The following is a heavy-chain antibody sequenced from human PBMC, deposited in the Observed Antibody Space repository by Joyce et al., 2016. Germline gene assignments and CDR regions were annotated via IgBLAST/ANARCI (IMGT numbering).Heavy chain of an antibody. Sequence: QLQLQESGPGLVKPSETLSLTCTVSGCSINSSNYYWGWIRQPPGKGLEWIGSVYYSGSTYFNPSLKSRVTISVDTSKNQFSLKLSSVTAADTAVYYCARSFFYCSGGSCYSGEWFDPWGQGTLVIVSS. CDR3: ARSFFYCSGGSCYSGEWFDP. V-gene: IGHV4-39*07. CDR1: GCSINSSNYY. CDR2: VYYSGST. D-gene: IGHD2-15*01. J-gene: IGHJ5*02.